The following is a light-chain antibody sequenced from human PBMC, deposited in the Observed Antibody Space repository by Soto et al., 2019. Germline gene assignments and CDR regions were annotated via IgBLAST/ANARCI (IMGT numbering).Light chain of an antibody. CDR1: QSVSSY. V-gene: IGKV3-20*01. CDR2: GTS. J-gene: IGKJ1*01. CDR3: QQYGSSPQT. Sequence: EIVLTQSPATLSLSPGERATLSCRASQSVSSYLAWYQQKPGQAPRLLIYGTSGRATGIPDRFSGSGSGTDFILTISRLEPEDFAVYYCQQYGSSPQTFGQGTKVDIK.